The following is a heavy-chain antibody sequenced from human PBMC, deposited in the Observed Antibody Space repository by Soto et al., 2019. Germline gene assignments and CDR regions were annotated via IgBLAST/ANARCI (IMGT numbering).Heavy chain of an antibody. J-gene: IGHJ6*03. CDR3: AKGSVLWFGESYYYYYYYMDV. Sequence: EVQLLESGGGLVQPGGSLRLSCAASGFTFSSYAMSWVRQAPGKGLEWVSAISGSGGSTYYADSVKGRFTISRDNSKNALYLQMNSLRAEDTAVYYCAKGSVLWFGESYYYYYYYMDVWGKGPTVTVSS. D-gene: IGHD3-10*01. V-gene: IGHV3-23*01. CDR2: ISGSGGST. CDR1: GFTFSSYA.